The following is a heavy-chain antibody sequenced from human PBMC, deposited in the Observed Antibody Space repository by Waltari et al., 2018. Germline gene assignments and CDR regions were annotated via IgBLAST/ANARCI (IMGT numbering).Heavy chain of an antibody. CDR1: GGSFNASS. D-gene: IGHD6-19*01. J-gene: IGHJ4*02. Sequence: QVQLQQWGAGLLKPSETLSPTCALYGGSFNASSWTWIRPPPGNGLEWIGEINHSESANYNPSLKSRVTITVDKSKNQFSLKLSSGTAADTAVYYCAGGRAVAGTYQQPSANYWGQGTLVTVSS. CDR3: AGGRAVAGTYQQPSANY. CDR2: INHSESA. V-gene: IGHV4-34*01.